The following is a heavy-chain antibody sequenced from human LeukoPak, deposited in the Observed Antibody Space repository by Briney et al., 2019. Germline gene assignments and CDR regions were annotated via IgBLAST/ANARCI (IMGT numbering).Heavy chain of an antibody. CDR3: ARMIHYFDY. D-gene: IGHD3-16*01. CDR1: GGSFSGYY. J-gene: IGHJ4*02. Sequence: SETLSLTCAVYGGSFSGYYWSWIRQPPGKGLEWIGEINHSGSTNYNPSLKSRVTISVDTSKNQFSLKLSSVTAADTAVYYCARMIHYFDYWGQGTLVTVSS. V-gene: IGHV4-34*01. CDR2: INHSGST.